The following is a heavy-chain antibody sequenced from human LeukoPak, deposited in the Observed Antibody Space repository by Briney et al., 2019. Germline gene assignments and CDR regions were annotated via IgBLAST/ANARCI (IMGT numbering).Heavy chain of an antibody. CDR1: GFTFSSYA. J-gene: IGHJ4*02. Sequence: QPGGSLRLSCAASGFTFSSYAMSWVRQAPGKGLEWVSAISGSGGSTYYADSVKGRFTISRDNSKNTLYLQMNSLRAEGTAVYYCAKVSLRAVVSYFDYWGQGTLVTVSS. CDR2: ISGSGGST. D-gene: IGHD3-22*01. V-gene: IGHV3-23*01. CDR3: AKVSLRAVVSYFDY.